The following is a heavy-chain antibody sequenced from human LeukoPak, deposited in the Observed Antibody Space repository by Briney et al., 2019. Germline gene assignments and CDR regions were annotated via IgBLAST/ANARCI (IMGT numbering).Heavy chain of an antibody. Sequence: PGGSLRLSCAASGFTFSNYAMSWVRQAPGKGLEWVSAISGSGGSTYYADSVKGRFTISRDNSKNTLYLQMNSLRAEDTAVYYCAKLKSVAGTRYFDYWGQGTLVTVSS. V-gene: IGHV3-23*01. CDR2: ISGSGGST. CDR1: GFTFSNYA. D-gene: IGHD6-19*01. CDR3: AKLKSVAGTRYFDY. J-gene: IGHJ4*02.